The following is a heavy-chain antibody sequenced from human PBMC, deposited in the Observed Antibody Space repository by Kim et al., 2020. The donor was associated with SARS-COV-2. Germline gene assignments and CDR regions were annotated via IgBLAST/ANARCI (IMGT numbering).Heavy chain of an antibody. J-gene: IGHJ4*02. Sequence: YNPSLKSRVTISVDTSTNQFSLKLSSVTAADTAVYYCARQPDIVASLFDYWGQGTLVTVSS. V-gene: IGHV4-59*08. CDR3: ARQPDIVASLFDY. D-gene: IGHD5-12*01.